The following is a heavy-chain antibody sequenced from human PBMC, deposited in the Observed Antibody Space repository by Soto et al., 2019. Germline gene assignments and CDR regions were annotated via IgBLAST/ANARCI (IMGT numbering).Heavy chain of an antibody. J-gene: IGHJ4*02. D-gene: IGHD3-10*01. CDR1: GGSFSGYY. V-gene: IGHV4-34*01. CDR2: INHSGST. CDR3: ASLRAMVRGVIPYD. Sequence: QVQLQQWGAGLLKPSETLSLTCAVYGGSFSGYYWSWIRQPPGKGLEWIGEINHSGSTNYNPSLKSRVTISVDTSKNQFSLKLSSVTAADTAVYYCASLRAMVRGVIPYDWGQGTLVTVSS.